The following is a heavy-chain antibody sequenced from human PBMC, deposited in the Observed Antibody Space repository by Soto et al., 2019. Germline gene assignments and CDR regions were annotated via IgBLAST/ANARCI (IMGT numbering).Heavy chain of an antibody. CDR2: ISYDGSNK. D-gene: IGHD4-17*01. CDR1: GFTFSSYA. J-gene: IGHJ4*02. V-gene: IGHV3-30-3*01. CDR3: ARELPYYGDYAFDY. Sequence: QVQLVESGGGVVQPGRSLRLSCAASGFTFSSYAMHWVRQAPGKGLEWVAVISYDGSNKYYADSVKGRFTISRDNSKNTLYLQMNSLRAEDTAVYYCARELPYYGDYAFDYWGQGTLVTVSS.